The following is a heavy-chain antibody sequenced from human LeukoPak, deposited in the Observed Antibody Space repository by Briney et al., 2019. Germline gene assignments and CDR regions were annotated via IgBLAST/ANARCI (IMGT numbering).Heavy chain of an antibody. J-gene: IGHJ5*02. D-gene: IGHD1-1*01. CDR2: IKRDGSQK. Sequence: TGGSLRLSCAAPGFSLSSNWMGWVRQAPGKGLEWVAHIKRDGSQKYYLDSVKGRFTISRDNAKNSPYLQMNSLRVEDTAVYYCARLGLEVGGPNWFDPWGQGTLVTVSS. CDR3: ARLGLEVGGPNWFDP. V-gene: IGHV3-7*01. CDR1: GFSLSSNW.